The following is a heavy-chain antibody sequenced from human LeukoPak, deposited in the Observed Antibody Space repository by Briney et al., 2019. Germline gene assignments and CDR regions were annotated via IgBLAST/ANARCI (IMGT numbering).Heavy chain of an antibody. V-gene: IGHV4-59*01. CDR3: ARDRTGFEY. J-gene: IGHJ4*02. D-gene: IGHD1-14*01. CDR2: IYYSGGT. Sequence: SETLSLTCTVSGGSISSSYWSWIRQPPGKGLEWIGYIYYSGGTNYNPSLKSRVTISVDTSKNQFSLKLSSVTAADTAVYYCARDRTGFEYWGQGTLVTVSS. CDR1: GGSISSSY.